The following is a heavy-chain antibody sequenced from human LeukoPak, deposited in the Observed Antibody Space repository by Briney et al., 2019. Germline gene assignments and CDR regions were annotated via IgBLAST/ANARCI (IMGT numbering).Heavy chain of an antibody. D-gene: IGHD3-22*01. CDR3: ARTGFITYYYDSSGYYGFDY. CDR1: GGTFSSYA. J-gene: IGHJ4*02. V-gene: IGHV1-69*13. Sequence: SVKVSCKASGGTFSSYAISWVRQAPGQGLEWMGGIIPIFGTANYAQKFQGRVTITADESTSTAYMELSSLRSEDTAVYYCARTGFITYYYDSSGYYGFDYWGQGTLVTVSS. CDR2: IIPIFGTA.